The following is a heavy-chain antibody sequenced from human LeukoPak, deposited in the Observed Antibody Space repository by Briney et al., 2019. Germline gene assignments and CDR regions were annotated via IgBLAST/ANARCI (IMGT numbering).Heavy chain of an antibody. D-gene: IGHD6-6*01. CDR3: ARRIEYSSSYYYYYYMDV. Sequence: GESLKISCKGSGYSLTSYWIGWVRQMPGKGLEWMGIIYPGDSNTRYSPSFQGKVTISADKPISTAYLQWSSLKASDTAMYYCARRIEYSSSYYYYYYMDVWGKGTTVTVSS. CDR2: IYPGDSNT. J-gene: IGHJ6*03. CDR1: GYSLTSYW. V-gene: IGHV5-51*01.